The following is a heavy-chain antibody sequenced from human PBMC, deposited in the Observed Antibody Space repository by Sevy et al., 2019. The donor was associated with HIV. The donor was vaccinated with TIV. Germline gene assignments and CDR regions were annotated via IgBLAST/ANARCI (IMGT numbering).Heavy chain of an antibody. Sequence: GGSLRLSCAASGFTFSSYAMSWVRQAPGKGLEWVSAISGSGGSTYYADSVKGRFTISRDNSKNTLDLQMNSLRAEDTAVYYCAKTGGADIVVVPAAAYYYGMDVWGQGTTVTVSS. D-gene: IGHD2-2*01. J-gene: IGHJ6*02. V-gene: IGHV3-23*01. CDR2: ISGSGGST. CDR1: GFTFSSYA. CDR3: AKTGGADIVVVPAAAYYYGMDV.